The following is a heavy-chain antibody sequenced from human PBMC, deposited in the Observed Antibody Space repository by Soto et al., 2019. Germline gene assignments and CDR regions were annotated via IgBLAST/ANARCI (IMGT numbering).Heavy chain of an antibody. Sequence: GGSLRLSCAASGFTFSSYAMSWVRQAPGKGLEWVSAISGSGGSTYYADSVKGRFTISRDNSKNTLYLQMNSLRAEDTAVYYCAKDLFLDVVPAATVYYYYMDVWGKGTTVTVSS. CDR2: ISGSGGST. D-gene: IGHD2-2*01. V-gene: IGHV3-23*01. J-gene: IGHJ6*03. CDR3: AKDLFLDVVPAATVYYYYMDV. CDR1: GFTFSSYA.